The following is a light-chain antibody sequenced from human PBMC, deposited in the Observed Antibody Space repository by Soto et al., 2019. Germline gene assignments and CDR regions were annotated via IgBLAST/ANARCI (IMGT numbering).Light chain of an antibody. Sequence: DIQMTQSPSTLSASVGDRVTITCRASQSISSWLAWFQQKPGKAPKLLMYDASSLESGVPTRFSDSGSGTEFTLTIRSLQPDDFATYYCQQYGTYLWTFGQGTRVEIK. CDR1: QSISSW. CDR3: QQYGTYLWT. CDR2: DAS. V-gene: IGKV1-5*01. J-gene: IGKJ1*01.